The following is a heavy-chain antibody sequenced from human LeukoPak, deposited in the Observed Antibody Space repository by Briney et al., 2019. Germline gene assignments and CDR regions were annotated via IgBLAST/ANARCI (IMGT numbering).Heavy chain of an antibody. CDR3: ARAVGLKEQLFDY. CDR2: IYYSRRS. D-gene: IGHD6-13*01. Sequence: SETLSLTCTVSVGSISRYYWSWLRQPPGRGLEWVGYIYYSRRSNYNPPLKSRVTISVDTSKNQFSLKLSSVTAADTVVYYCARAVGLKEQLFDYWGQGTLVTVSS. J-gene: IGHJ4*02. CDR1: VGSISRYY. V-gene: IGHV4-59*01.